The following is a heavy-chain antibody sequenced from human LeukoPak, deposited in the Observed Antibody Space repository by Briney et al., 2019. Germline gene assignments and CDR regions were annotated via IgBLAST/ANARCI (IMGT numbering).Heavy chain of an antibody. Sequence: GGSLRLSCAASGFTFSSYAMSWVRQAPAKGLEWVSSISSSGDSTYYADSVKGRFTISRDNSKNTLYLQMNSLRAEDTAVYYCARRAGAYSHPYDYWGQGTLVTVSS. CDR2: ISSSGDST. CDR3: ARRAGAYSHPYDY. V-gene: IGHV3-23*01. J-gene: IGHJ4*02. CDR1: GFTFSSYA. D-gene: IGHD4/OR15-4a*01.